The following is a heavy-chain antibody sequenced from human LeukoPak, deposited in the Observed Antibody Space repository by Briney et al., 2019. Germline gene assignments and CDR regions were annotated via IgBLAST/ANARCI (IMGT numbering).Heavy chain of an antibody. D-gene: IGHD5-12*01. Sequence: PSQTLSLTCTVSGVSISSGGYYWHWIRQHPGKGLEWIGYIYYSGSTYYNPSLKSRVTISVDTSKNQISLKLSSVTAADTAVYYCARLVSSSYDLWAFDIWGQGTMVTVSS. CDR2: IYYSGST. J-gene: IGHJ3*02. V-gene: IGHV4-31*03. CDR3: ARLVSSSYDLWAFDI. CDR1: GVSISSGGYY.